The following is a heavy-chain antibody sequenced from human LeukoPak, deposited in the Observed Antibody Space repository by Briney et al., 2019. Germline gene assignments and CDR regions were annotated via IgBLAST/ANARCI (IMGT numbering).Heavy chain of an antibody. V-gene: IGHV4-39*07. CDR1: GGSISSSSYY. J-gene: IGHJ5*02. CDR2: IYYSGST. Sequence: SETLSLTCTVSGGSISSSSYYWGWIRQPPGKGLEWIGSIYYSGSTYYNPSLKSRVTISVDTFKNQFSLKLSSVTAADTAVYYCARDHDYGDYGGSWGQGTLVTVSS. D-gene: IGHD4-17*01. CDR3: ARDHDYGDYGGS.